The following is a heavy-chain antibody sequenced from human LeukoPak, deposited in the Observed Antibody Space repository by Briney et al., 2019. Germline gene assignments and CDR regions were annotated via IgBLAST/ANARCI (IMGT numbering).Heavy chain of an antibody. CDR2: ISWNSGSI. D-gene: IGHD1-26*01. J-gene: IGHJ1*01. V-gene: IGHV3-9*01. CDR3: AKDLTLGGSRRPEYFQH. CDR1: GFTFDDYA. Sequence: PGRSLRLSCAASGFTFDDYAMHWVRQAPGKGLEWVSGISWNSGSIGYADSVKGRFTISRDNSKNTLYLQMNSLRAEDTAVYYCAKDLTLGGSRRPEYFQHWGQGTLVTVSS.